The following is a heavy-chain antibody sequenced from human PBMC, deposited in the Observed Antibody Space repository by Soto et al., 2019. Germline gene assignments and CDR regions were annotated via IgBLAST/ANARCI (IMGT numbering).Heavy chain of an antibody. J-gene: IGHJ4*02. CDR3: AREIVVVAASSYSDY. CDR1: GVSFSSYT. D-gene: IGHD2-15*01. CDR2: IIPILGIA. V-gene: IGHV1-69*04. Sequence: GASVKVSWKASGVSFSSYTISWVQQATKQGLEWMGRIIPILGIANYAQKFQGRVTITADKSTSTAYMELSSLRSEDTAVYYCAREIVVVAASSYSDYWGQRTLVTVSS.